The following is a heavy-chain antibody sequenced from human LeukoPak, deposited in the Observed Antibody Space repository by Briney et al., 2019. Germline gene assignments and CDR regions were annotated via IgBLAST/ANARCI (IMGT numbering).Heavy chain of an antibody. CDR1: GYSISSGDY. CDR3: ASLLAGTIDY. Sequence: PSETLSLTCAVSGYSISSGDYWSWIRQPAGKGLEWIGRIYTSGSTNYNPSLKSRVTISVDTSKNQFSLKLSSVTAADTAFYYCASLLAGTIDYWGQGTLVTVSS. J-gene: IGHJ4*02. D-gene: IGHD6-19*01. V-gene: IGHV4-61*02. CDR2: IYTSGST.